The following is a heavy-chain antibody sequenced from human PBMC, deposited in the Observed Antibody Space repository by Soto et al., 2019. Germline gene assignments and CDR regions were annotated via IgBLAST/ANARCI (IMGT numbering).Heavy chain of an antibody. D-gene: IGHD4-17*01. CDR3: ARVRGTTVTTPPFDY. Sequence: SETLSLTCTVSGGSISSYYWSWIRQPPGKGLEWIGYIYYSGSTNYNPSLKSRVTISVDTSKNQFSLKLSSVTAADTAVYYCARVRGTTVTTPPFDYWGQGTLVTASS. J-gene: IGHJ4*02. CDR1: GGSISSYY. CDR2: IYYSGST. V-gene: IGHV4-59*01.